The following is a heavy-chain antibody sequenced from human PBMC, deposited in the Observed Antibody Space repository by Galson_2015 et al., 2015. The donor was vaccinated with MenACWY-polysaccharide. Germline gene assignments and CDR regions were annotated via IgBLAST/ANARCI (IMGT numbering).Heavy chain of an antibody. CDR3: AKDRGSGWIPALDY. CDR1: GFTFSNYA. D-gene: IGHD6-19*01. J-gene: IGHJ4*02. V-gene: IGHV3-23*01. Sequence: SLRLSCAASGFTFSNYAMSWVRQAPGTGLEWVSAISVSGGGTYYADSVKGRFTISRDNSKNTLYLQMNTLRVEDTAVYYCAKDRGSGWIPALDYWGQGTLVTVSS. CDR2: ISVSGGGT.